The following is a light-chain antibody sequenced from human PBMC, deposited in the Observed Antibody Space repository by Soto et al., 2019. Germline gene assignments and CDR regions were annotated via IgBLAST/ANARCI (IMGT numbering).Light chain of an antibody. CDR1: SSNSGSNT. J-gene: IGLJ1*01. CDR3: AAWDDSLNGLYV. Sequence: QAVVTQPPSASGTPVQRVAISCPGSSSNSGSNTVNWYQQLPGTAPNLLIYSNNQRPSGVPDRFSGSKSGTSASLAISGLQSEDEADYYCAAWDDSLNGLYVFGTGTKLTVL. V-gene: IGLV1-44*01. CDR2: SNN.